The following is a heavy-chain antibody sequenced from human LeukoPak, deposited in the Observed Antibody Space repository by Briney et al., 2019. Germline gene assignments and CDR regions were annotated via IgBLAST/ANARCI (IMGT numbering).Heavy chain of an antibody. Sequence: GGSLRLSCAASGFTFSSYWMSWVRQARGKGLEWVANIKQDGSEKYYVGSVKGRFTISRDNAKNSLYLQMNSLRAEDTAVYYCARGPSSSWYGAPFDYWGQGTLVTVSS. CDR3: ARGPSSSWYGAPFDY. CDR2: IKQDGSEK. CDR1: GFTFSSYW. J-gene: IGHJ4*02. D-gene: IGHD6-13*01. V-gene: IGHV3-7*05.